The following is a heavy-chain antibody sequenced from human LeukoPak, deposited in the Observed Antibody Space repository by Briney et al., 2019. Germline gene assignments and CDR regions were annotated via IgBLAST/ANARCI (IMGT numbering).Heavy chain of an antibody. J-gene: IGHJ4*02. V-gene: IGHV4-59*01. CDR1: GGSISSYY. Sequence: SETLSLTCTVSGGSISSYYWSWIRQPPGKGLEWIGYIYYSGSTNYNPSLKSRVTISVDTSKNQFSLKLSSVTAADTAVYYCATGGYSYGTFDYWGQGTLVAVSS. CDR3: ATGGYSYGTFDY. D-gene: IGHD5-18*01. CDR2: IYYSGST.